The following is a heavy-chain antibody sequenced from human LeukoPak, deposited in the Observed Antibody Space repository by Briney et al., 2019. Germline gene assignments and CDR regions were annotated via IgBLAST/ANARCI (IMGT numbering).Heavy chain of an antibody. D-gene: IGHD3-3*02. Sequence: GGSLRLSCAASGFTFSSYSMNWVRQAPGKGLEWVSSISSSSSYIYYADSVKGRFTISRDNAKNSLYLQMNSLRAEDTAVYYCASDGHFETGFDYWGQGTLVTVSS. J-gene: IGHJ4*02. CDR1: GFTFSSYS. V-gene: IGHV3-21*01. CDR2: ISSSSSYI. CDR3: ASDGHFETGFDY.